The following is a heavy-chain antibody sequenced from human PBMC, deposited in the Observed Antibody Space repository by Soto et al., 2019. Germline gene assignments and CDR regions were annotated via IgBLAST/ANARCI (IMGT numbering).Heavy chain of an antibody. CDR1: GFSVSSKY. V-gene: IGHV3-66*01. CDR2: IQSGRTR. CDR3: TRDDVLFNGDRYYGVPMDV. D-gene: IGHD2-8*01. Sequence: EVQLVESGGDLVQPGGSLRLSCAASGFSVSSKYMSWVRQAPGKGLEWVSLIQSGRTRYYAGSVKGRCTISRDYSDNTLFLHMNRLIVEHTAVYHCTRDDVLFNGDRYYGVPMDVLGKWTTVTVSA. J-gene: IGHJ6*04.